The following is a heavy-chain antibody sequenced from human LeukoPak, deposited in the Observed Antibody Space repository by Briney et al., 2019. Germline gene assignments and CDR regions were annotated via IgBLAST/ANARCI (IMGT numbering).Heavy chain of an antibody. V-gene: IGHV5-51*01. CDR1: GYSSTNYW. CDR2: IYSGDSGT. J-gene: IGHJ3*02. Sequence: GESLKISCKGSGYSSTNYWIGWIRQMPDKGLEWMGIIYSGDSGTKYSPSFQGQIIISVDKSISTAYLQWSSLKASDTAIYYCARRVAASGWNDVFDIWGQGTVVTVSS. CDR3: ARRVAASGWNDVFDI. D-gene: IGHD6-13*01.